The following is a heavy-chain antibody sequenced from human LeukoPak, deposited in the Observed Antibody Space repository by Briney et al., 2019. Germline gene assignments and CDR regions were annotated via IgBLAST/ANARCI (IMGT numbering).Heavy chain of an antibody. CDR2: IYYSGCT. Sequence: SETLSLTCAVSGDSISSGGYSWSWIRQPPGKGLDWIGYIYYSGCTYYNPSLKSRVTISVDTSKNQFSLKLSSVTAADTAVYYCARDSVYSGSSLDYWGQGALVTVSS. D-gene: IGHD1-26*01. CDR1: GDSISSGGYS. J-gene: IGHJ4*02. V-gene: IGHV4-30-4*07. CDR3: ARDSVYSGSSLDY.